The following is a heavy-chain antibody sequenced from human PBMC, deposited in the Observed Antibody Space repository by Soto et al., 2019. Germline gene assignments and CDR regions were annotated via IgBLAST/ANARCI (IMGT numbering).Heavy chain of an antibody. D-gene: IGHD1-26*01. CDR2: VHHTGAT. J-gene: IGHJ4*02. CDR1: GFSISRDYY. Sequence: SETLSLTCAVSGFSISRDYYWGWIRQPPGRGLEWIGNVHHTGATDYTPSLRTRVTISLDTSKNQFSLKLTSVTAADTAVYYCARDRSGGSYTYWGQGILVTGSS. V-gene: IGHV4-38-2*02. CDR3: ARDRSGGSYTY.